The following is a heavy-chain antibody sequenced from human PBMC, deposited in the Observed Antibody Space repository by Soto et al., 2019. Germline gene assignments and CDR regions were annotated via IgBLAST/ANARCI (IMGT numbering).Heavy chain of an antibody. D-gene: IGHD6-13*01. CDR2: IYSGGRN. CDR1: GCSISRFY. V-gene: IGHV4-4*07. J-gene: IGHJ4*02. Sequence: XETLSLTCTVAGCSISRFYWSWIRQPAGKGLDWIGRIYSGGRNNYNPSLKSRVTMSVDMSKNQFSLRLSSVTAADTAMYYCARGSSRWDYWGQGTLVTVSS. CDR3: ARGSSRWDY.